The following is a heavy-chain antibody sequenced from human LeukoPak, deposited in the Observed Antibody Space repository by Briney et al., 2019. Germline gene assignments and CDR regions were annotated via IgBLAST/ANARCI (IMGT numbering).Heavy chain of an antibody. CDR3: ARGGTLKWFGELLSNYYFDY. J-gene: IGHJ4*02. D-gene: IGHD3-10*01. Sequence: PSETLSLTCTVSGGSISSYYWSWIRQPPGKGLEWIGYIYYSGSTNYNPSLKSRVTISVDTSKNRFSLKLSSVTAADSAVYYCARGGTLKWFGELLSNYYFDYWGQGTLVTVSS. CDR2: IYYSGST. V-gene: IGHV4-59*01. CDR1: GGSISSYY.